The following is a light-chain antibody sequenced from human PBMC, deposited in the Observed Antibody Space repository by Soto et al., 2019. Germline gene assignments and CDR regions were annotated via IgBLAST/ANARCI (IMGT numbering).Light chain of an antibody. CDR2: EVN. Sequence: QSVLTQPASVSGSPGQSITISCTGDRTDVGKYNLVSWYQQHPGTAPKLILFEVNKRPSVVSNRFSGSKSGNTASLTISGLQAEDEADYYCSSYTSSSTLYVFGTGTKVTV. J-gene: IGLJ1*01. V-gene: IGLV2-14*02. CDR1: RTDVGKYNL. CDR3: SSYTSSSTLYV.